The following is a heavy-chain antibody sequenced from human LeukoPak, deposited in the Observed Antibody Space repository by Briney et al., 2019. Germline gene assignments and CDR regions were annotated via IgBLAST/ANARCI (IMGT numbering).Heavy chain of an antibody. CDR2: TYYRSKWYK. CDR3: ARVPSGSSWYFDY. J-gene: IGHJ4*02. Sequence: SQTLSLTCAISGDSVSSNSTAWNWIRQSPSRRLEWLGRTYYRSKWYKDYAVSVKSRITINADTPKNQFSLQLNSVTPEDTAVYYCARVPSGSSWYFDYWGQGTLVTVSS. V-gene: IGHV6-1*01. D-gene: IGHD6-13*01. CDR1: GDSVSSNSTA.